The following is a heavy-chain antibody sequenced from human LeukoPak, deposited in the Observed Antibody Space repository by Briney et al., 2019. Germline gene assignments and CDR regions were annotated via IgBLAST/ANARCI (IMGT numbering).Heavy chain of an antibody. V-gene: IGHV4-30-4*08. J-gene: IGHJ4*02. Sequence: SQTLSLTCTVSGGSIRSGDYYWSWIRQPPGRGLEWIGYIYYSWSTYYNPSLKSRVTISVDTSKNQFSLKLSSVTAADTAVYYCASGGYKTHFDYWGQGTLVTVSS. CDR2: IYYSWST. CDR1: GGSIRSGDYY. CDR3: ASGGYKTHFDY. D-gene: IGHD5-24*01.